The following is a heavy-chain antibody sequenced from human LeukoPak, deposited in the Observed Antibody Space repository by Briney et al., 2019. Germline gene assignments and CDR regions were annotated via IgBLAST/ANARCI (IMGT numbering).Heavy chain of an antibody. V-gene: IGHV3-23*01. CDR3: ARALGDGYNVPTDY. CDR2: ISGSGGST. J-gene: IGHJ4*02. Sequence: GGSLRLSCAASGFTFSSYAMSWVRQAPGKGLEWVSAISGSGGSTYYADSVKGRFTISRDNTKNTLYLQMNSLRAEDTAVYYCARALGDGYNVPTDYWGQGTLVTVSS. CDR1: GFTFSSYA. D-gene: IGHD5-24*01.